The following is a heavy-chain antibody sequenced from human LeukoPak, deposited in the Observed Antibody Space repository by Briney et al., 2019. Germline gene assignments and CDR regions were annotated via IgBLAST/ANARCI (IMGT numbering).Heavy chain of an antibody. CDR3: ARYSNYGGVGAFDI. Sequence: PGGSLRLSCAASGFTVSSNYMSWVRQAPGKGLDWVSVIYSGGSTYYADSVKGRFTISRDNSKNTLYLQMNSLRAEDTAVYYCARYSNYGGVGAFDIWGQGTMVTVSS. D-gene: IGHD4-11*01. CDR2: IYSGGST. CDR1: GFTVSSNY. J-gene: IGHJ3*02. V-gene: IGHV3-66*01.